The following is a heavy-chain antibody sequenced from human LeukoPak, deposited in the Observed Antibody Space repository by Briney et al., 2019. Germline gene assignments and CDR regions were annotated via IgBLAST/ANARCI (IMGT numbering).Heavy chain of an antibody. CDR2: VYFSGFT. CDR1: GASISNSIYY. D-gene: IGHD6-19*01. J-gene: IGHJ4*02. Sequence: PSETLSLTCTVSGASISNSIYYWVWIRQPPGKGLEWIGSVYFSGFTYYNPSLKSRVTMSVDKSNNQFSLDLRSVTAADTAVYYCARVSIAVAGTDYWGQGTLVTVSS. V-gene: IGHV4-39*07. CDR3: ARVSIAVAGTDY.